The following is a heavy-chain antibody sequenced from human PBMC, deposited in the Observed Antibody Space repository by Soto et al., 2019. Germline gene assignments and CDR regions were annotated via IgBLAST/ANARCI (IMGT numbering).Heavy chain of an antibody. Sequence: GASVKVSFKASGGTFSSYAISCVRQAPGQGLEWMGGIIPIFGTANYAQKFQGRVTITADESTSTAYMELSSLRSEDTAVYYCARDFWSGHPHGMDVWGQGTTVTVSS. CDR2: IIPIFGTA. CDR3: ARDFWSGHPHGMDV. D-gene: IGHD3-3*01. CDR1: GGTFSSYA. J-gene: IGHJ6*02. V-gene: IGHV1-69*13.